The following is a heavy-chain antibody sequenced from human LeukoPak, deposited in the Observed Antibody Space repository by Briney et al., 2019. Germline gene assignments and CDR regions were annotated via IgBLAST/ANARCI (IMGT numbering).Heavy chain of an antibody. CDR2: INHSGST. V-gene: IGHV4-34*01. CDR1: GGSFSGYY. J-gene: IGHJ4*02. CDR3: ASRSGSSTFDY. D-gene: IGHD1-26*01. Sequence: SETLSLTCAVYGGSFSGYYWGWIRQPPGKGLEWIGEINHSGSTNYNPSLKSRVTISVDTSKNQFSLELSSVTAADTAVYYCASRSGSSTFDYWAREPWSPSPQ.